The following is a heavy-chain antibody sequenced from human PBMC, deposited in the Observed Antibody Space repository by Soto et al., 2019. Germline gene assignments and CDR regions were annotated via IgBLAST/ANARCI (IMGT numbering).Heavy chain of an antibody. J-gene: IGHJ4*02. V-gene: IGHV4-59*08. CDR1: RTDY. CDR2: IYYAGST. Sequence: RTDYWSWIRQPPGRGLEWIGFIYYAGSTKYNPSLNSRVTISVDTSKNQFSLTVTSVTAADTAVYYCARRLVATDTFDYWGQGTLVTVSS. D-gene: IGHD5-12*01. CDR3: ARRLVATDTFDY.